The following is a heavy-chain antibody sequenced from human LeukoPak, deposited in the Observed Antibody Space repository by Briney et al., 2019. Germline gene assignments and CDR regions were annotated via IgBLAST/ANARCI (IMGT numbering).Heavy chain of an antibody. CDR1: GGSISSSSYY. CDR3: ARVSGRNYYYGMDV. Sequence: SETLSLTCTVSGGSISSSSYYWGWIRQPPGKGLEWIGYIYYSGSTNYNPSLKSRVTISVDTSKNQFSLKLSSVTAADTAVYYCARVSGRNYYYGMDVWGKGTTVTVSS. CDR2: IYYSGST. J-gene: IGHJ6*04. V-gene: IGHV4-61*05. D-gene: IGHD5/OR15-5a*01.